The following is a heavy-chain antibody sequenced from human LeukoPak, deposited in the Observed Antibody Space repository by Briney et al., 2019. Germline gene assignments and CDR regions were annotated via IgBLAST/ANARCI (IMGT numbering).Heavy chain of an antibody. J-gene: IGHJ4*02. CDR2: IRGCGGST. D-gene: IGHD2-21*01. V-gene: IGHV3-23*01. CDR3: AKFLPTHIVVANYYFDC. CDR1: GFTFSSYA. Sequence: GGSLTLSCAASGFTFSSYAMSWVRQAPGKGLEWVSAIRGCGGSTYYADSVEGRFTISRDNSKNPLYLQMNSLRAEDTAVYYCAKFLPTHIVVANYYFDCWGQGTLVTASS.